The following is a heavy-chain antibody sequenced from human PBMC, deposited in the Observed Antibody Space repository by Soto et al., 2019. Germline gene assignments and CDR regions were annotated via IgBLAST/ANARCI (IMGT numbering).Heavy chain of an antibody. CDR1: GGSISSYY. J-gene: IGHJ6*02. D-gene: IGHD3-9*01. CDR3: ARFEEGNYDILTGYYGRDYGMDV. CDR2: IYYSGST. V-gene: IGHV4-59*08. Sequence: SETLSLTCTVSGGSISSYYWSWIRQPPGKGLEWIGYIYYSGSTNYNPSLKSRVTISVDTSKNQFSLKLSSVTAADTAVYYCARFEEGNYDILTGYYGRDYGMDVWGQGTTVTVSS.